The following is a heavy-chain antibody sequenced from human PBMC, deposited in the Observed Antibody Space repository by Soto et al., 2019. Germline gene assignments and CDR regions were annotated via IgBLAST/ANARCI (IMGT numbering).Heavy chain of an antibody. D-gene: IGHD3-3*01. CDR2: IYYSGST. V-gene: IGHV4-30-4*01. CDR1: GGSISSGDYY. CDR3: ARFRGPDDFQGYYYYYGMDV. Sequence: QVQLQESGPGLVKPSQTLSLTCTVSGGSISSGDYYWSWIRQPPGKGLEWIGYIYYSGSTYYNPSLKSRVTISVATSKNQFSLKLSSVTAADTAVYYCARFRGPDDFQGYYYYYGMDVWGQGTTVTVSS. J-gene: IGHJ6*02.